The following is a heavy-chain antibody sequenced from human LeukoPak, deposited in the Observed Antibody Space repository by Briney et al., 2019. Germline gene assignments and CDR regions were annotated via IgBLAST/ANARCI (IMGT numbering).Heavy chain of an antibody. J-gene: IGHJ4*02. D-gene: IGHD3-22*01. Sequence: SETLSLTCTVSGGSISSYYWSWIRQPPGKGLEWIGYINYSGNTNYNPSLKNRVTIAVDTSKNQFSLKLSSVTAADTAVYYCARDKGEYHDSSGYLDYWGQGTLVTVSS. CDR1: GGSISSYY. CDR2: INYSGNT. V-gene: IGHV4-59*01. CDR3: ARDKGEYHDSSGYLDY.